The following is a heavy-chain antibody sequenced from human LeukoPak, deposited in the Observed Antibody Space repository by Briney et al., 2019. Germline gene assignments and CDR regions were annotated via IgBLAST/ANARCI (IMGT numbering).Heavy chain of an antibody. CDR3: ARLPNYYDSSTDY. J-gene: IGHJ4*02. D-gene: IGHD3-22*01. V-gene: IGHV4-39*01. Sequence: SETLSLTCTVSGSSISSSSYYWGWLRQPPGTGLEWIGSIYYSGSTYYNPSLKSRVTISVDTSKYQISLKLSSVTAADTAVYYCARLPNYYDSSTDYWGQGTLVTVSS. CDR1: GSSISSSSYY. CDR2: IYYSGST.